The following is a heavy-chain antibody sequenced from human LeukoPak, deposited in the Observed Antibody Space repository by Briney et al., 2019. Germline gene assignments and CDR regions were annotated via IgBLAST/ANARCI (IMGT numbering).Heavy chain of an antibody. CDR1: GGTFSSYA. CDR3: ARDGSGWSDAFDI. D-gene: IGHD6-19*01. J-gene: IGHJ3*02. CDR2: IIPIFGTA. V-gene: IGHV1-69*05. Sequence: ASVKVSCKASGGTFSSYAISWVRQAPGQGLEWMGRIIPIFGTANYAQKFQGRVTITTDESTSTAYMELSSLRSEDTAVYYCARDGSGWSDAFDIWGQGTMVTVSS.